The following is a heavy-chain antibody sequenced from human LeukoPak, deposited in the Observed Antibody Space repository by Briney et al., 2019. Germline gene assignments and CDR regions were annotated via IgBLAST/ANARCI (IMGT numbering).Heavy chain of an antibody. Sequence: GGSLRLSCAASGFTLTRYGINWVRQAPGKGLEWVSAISGSGTYTYYADSVKGRFTISRDNSKNSLYLQMNSLRAEDTAVYYCARGGVYSSSAPDYWGQGTLVTVSS. CDR2: ISGSGTYT. V-gene: IGHV3-21*01. CDR3: ARGGVYSSSAPDY. CDR1: GFTLTRYG. J-gene: IGHJ4*02. D-gene: IGHD6-6*01.